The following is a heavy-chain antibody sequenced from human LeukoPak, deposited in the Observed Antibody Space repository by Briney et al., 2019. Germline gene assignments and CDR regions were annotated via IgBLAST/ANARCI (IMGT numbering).Heavy chain of an antibody. J-gene: IGHJ4*02. CDR3: ARQPVVMATISFFDY. CDR2: IYPSGST. D-gene: IGHD5-24*01. Sequence: PSETLSLTCTVSGCSISSYYWSWIRQPPGKGLEWIGYIYPSGSTNYNPSLKSRVTISVDTSKNQFSLKLSSVTAADTAVYYCARQPVVMATISFFDYGGQGALVTVSS. V-gene: IGHV4-4*09. CDR1: GCSISSYY.